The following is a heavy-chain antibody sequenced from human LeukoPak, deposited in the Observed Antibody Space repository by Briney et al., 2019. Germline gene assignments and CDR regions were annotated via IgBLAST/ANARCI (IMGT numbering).Heavy chain of an antibody. Sequence: GASVKVSCKASGYTFTGYYMHWVRQAPGQGLEWMGGIIPIFGTANYAQKFQGRVTITTDESTSTAYMELSSLRSEDTAVYYCARVIEYSSSLYNWFDPWGQGTLVTVSS. CDR3: ARVIEYSSSLYNWFDP. CDR2: IIPIFGTA. D-gene: IGHD6-6*01. CDR1: GYTFTGYY. V-gene: IGHV1-69*05. J-gene: IGHJ5*02.